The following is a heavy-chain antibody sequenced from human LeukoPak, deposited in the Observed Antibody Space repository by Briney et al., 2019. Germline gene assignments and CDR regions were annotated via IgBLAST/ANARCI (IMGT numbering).Heavy chain of an antibody. Sequence: GGSLRLSCAASGFTFSNYAMRWVRQAPGKGLEWVSGISGSGDSTYYADSVKGRFTISRDNAKNSLYLQMNSLRAEDTAVYYCARDRGVVHYGSGKGGQGTLVTVSS. J-gene: IGHJ1*01. CDR1: GFTFSNYA. D-gene: IGHD3-10*01. CDR3: ARDRGVVHYGSGK. CDR2: ISGSGDST. V-gene: IGHV3-23*01.